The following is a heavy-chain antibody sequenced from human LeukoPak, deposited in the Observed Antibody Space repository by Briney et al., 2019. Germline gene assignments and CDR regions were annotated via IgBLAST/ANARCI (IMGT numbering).Heavy chain of an antibody. J-gene: IGHJ4*02. D-gene: IGHD1-14*01. CDR1: GFTFSSYA. Sequence: PGGSLRLSCAASGFTFSSYAMHWVRQAPGKGLEWVSGISGSGGSTYYADSVKGRFTISRDNSKNTLFLEMNSLRPEDTALYYCVKDNPLDYWGQGTLVIVSS. V-gene: IGHV3-23*01. CDR2: ISGSGGST. CDR3: VKDNPLDY.